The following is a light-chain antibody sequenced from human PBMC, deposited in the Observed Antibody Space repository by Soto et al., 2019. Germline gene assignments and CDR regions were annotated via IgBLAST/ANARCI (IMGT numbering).Light chain of an antibody. CDR2: GAS. V-gene: IGKV3-15*01. CDR1: QSVSSN. Sequence: EIVMTQSPATLAVSPGERAALSCRASQSVSSNFAWYQQKPGQAPRLLIYGASSRATGTPARFSGSGSGTEFTLTISSLQSEDFAGYCCQQYNNWPYTFGLGTKLEIK. CDR3: QQYNNWPYT. J-gene: IGKJ2*01.